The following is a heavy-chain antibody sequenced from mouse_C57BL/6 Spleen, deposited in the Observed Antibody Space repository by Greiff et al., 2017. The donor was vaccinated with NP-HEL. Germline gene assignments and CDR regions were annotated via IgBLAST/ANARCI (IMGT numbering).Heavy chain of an antibody. Sequence: VQLQQSGPELVKPGASVKLSCKASGYTFTSYDINWVKQRPGQGLEWIGWIYPRDGSTKYNEKFKGKATLTVDTSSSTAYMELHSLTSEDSAVYFCAREYYYGSSHYYAMDYWGQGTSVTVSS. CDR1: GYTFTSYD. V-gene: IGHV1-85*01. D-gene: IGHD1-1*01. CDR2: IYPRDGST. CDR3: AREYYYGSSHYYAMDY. J-gene: IGHJ4*01.